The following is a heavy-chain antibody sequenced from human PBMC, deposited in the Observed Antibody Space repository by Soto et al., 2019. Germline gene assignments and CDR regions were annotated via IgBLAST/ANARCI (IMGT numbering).Heavy chain of an antibody. CDR2: ISGSGTVT. V-gene: IGHV3-23*01. D-gene: IGHD3-22*01. Sequence: GGSLRLSCATSGFTFSTCAMSWVRQAPGKGMEWVSIISGSGTVTFYADSVKGRFSISRDSSKNALFLQMNSLRAEDTAVYYCAKHSSGSYRPFDHWGEGALVNVTS. CDR3: AKHSSGSYRPFDH. CDR1: GFTFSTCA. J-gene: IGHJ4*02.